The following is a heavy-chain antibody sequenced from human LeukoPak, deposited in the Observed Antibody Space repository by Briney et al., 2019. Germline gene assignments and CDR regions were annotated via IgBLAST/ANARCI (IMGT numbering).Heavy chain of an antibody. Sequence: SETLSLTCTVSGGSISSYYWSWIRQPPGKGLEWIGYIYYSGSTNYKSSLKSRVTISVDTSKNQFSLKLRSVTAADTAMYYCARAYSSSWYYNWFDPWGQGTLVTVSS. D-gene: IGHD6-13*01. CDR2: IYYSGST. V-gene: IGHV4-59*08. CDR1: GGSISSYY. J-gene: IGHJ5*02. CDR3: ARAYSSSWYYNWFDP.